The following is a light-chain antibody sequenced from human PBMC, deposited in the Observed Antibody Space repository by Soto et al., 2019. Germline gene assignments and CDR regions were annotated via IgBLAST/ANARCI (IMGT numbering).Light chain of an antibody. CDR2: WAS. CDR3: QQYESTPPT. V-gene: IGKV4-1*01. J-gene: IGKJ2*01. Sequence: DIVMTQSPDSLAVSLGERVTINCKSSQSVLYSSNNKNYLAWYQQRPGQPPKLLIYWASTRESGVPDRFSGSGSGTAFPLTITRLQAADVAVYYCQQYESTPPTFGQGTKLEIK. CDR1: QSVLYSSNNKNY.